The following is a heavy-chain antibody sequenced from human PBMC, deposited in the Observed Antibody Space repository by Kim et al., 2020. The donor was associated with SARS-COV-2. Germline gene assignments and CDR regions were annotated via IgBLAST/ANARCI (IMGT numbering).Heavy chain of an antibody. CDR1: GGSISSYY. CDR2: IYYSGST. D-gene: IGHD2-21*02. J-gene: IGHJ5*02. V-gene: IGHV4-59*01. CDR3: ARAPGYGGNSEGFDP. Sequence: SETLSLTCTVSGGSISSYYWSWIRQPPGKGLEWIGYIYYSGSTNYNPSLKSRVTISVDTSKNQFSLKLSSVTAADTAVYYCARAPGYGGNSEGFDPWGQGTLVTVSS.